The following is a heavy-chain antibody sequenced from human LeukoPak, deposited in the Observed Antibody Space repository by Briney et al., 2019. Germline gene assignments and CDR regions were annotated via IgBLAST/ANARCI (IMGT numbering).Heavy chain of an antibody. Sequence: GGSLRLSCAASGFTFSTYSMNWVRQAPGKGLEWVSSISSSSSDIYYADSVKGRFTISRDNAKNSLYLQMNSLRAEDTALYYCAKGGPLGYCTSTSCYTVFHWGQGTLVTVSS. CDR3: AKGGPLGYCTSTSCYTVFH. V-gene: IGHV3-21*04. D-gene: IGHD2-2*02. J-gene: IGHJ4*02. CDR1: GFTFSTYS. CDR2: ISSSSSDI.